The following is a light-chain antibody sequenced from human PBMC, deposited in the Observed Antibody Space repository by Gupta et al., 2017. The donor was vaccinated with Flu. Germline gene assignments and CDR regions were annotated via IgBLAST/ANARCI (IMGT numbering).Light chain of an antibody. Sequence: SYEMSQPPSVSVSPGQTARIFCPGDKLGDPFTSWYQQTAGQSTGLVIYQDTERPSGIPERFSGSNSGNTATLTISAAQATDEADFYCQAWDGSSVVFGGGTKLTVL. CDR2: QDT. CDR1: KLGDPF. J-gene: IGLJ2*01. V-gene: IGLV3-1*01. CDR3: QAWDGSSVV.